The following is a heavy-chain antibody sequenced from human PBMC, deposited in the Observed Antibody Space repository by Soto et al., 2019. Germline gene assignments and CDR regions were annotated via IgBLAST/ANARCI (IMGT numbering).Heavy chain of an antibody. Sequence: QVQLVESGGDLVKPGGSLRLSCAASGFTFSDYYMSWIRQAPGKGLEWISHISGSGSYTNYADSVKGRFTISRDNAKNSLYLQMNSLRAEDTAVYYCARDGGISGRFDYWGQGTLVTVSS. CDR2: ISGSGSYT. D-gene: IGHD1-26*01. J-gene: IGHJ4*02. V-gene: IGHV3-11*06. CDR1: GFTFSDYY. CDR3: ARDGGISGRFDY.